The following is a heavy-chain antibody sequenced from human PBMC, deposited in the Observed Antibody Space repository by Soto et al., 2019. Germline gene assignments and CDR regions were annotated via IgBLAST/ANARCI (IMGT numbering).Heavy chain of an antibody. Sequence: SETLSLTCTVSGGSISSYYWSWIRQPPGKGLEWIGYIYYSGSTNYNPSLKSRVTISVDTSKNQFSLKLSSVTAADTAVYYCTRFAYSFGWYFDYWGQGTLVTVSS. CDR3: TRFAYSFGWYFDY. V-gene: IGHV4-59*01. D-gene: IGHD6-19*01. CDR1: GGSISSYY. CDR2: IYYSGST. J-gene: IGHJ4*02.